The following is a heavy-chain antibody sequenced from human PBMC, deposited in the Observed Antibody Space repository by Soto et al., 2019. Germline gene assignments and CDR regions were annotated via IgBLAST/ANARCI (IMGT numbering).Heavy chain of an antibody. J-gene: IGHJ4*02. CDR3: ATGGFWHVH. D-gene: IGHD6-25*01. CDR1: GFAFSNYW. CDR2: IKQNGSEK. V-gene: IGHV3-7*01. Sequence: GGSLRLSCAASGFAFSNYWMTWVRQAPGKGLEWVANIKQNGSEKYYVDSVKGRFTISRDNAKNSLYLQMNSLSAEDTALYFCATGGFWHVHWGQGALVTVSS.